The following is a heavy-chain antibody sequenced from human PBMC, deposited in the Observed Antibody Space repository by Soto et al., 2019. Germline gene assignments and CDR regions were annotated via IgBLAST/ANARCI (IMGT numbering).Heavy chain of an antibody. D-gene: IGHD4-17*01. CDR3: AKDGPTVTLFYYSYSGMDF. V-gene: IGHV3-30*18. J-gene: IGHJ6*02. Sequence: SCSATGFTISSNYMSWVRQAKGKGLEWVAVISYDGRNKYYADSVKGRFTISRDNSKNTLYLQMNSLRAEDTAVYYCAKDGPTVTLFYYSYSGMDFWGQGTTVTVSS. CDR1: GFTISSNY. CDR2: ISYDGRNK.